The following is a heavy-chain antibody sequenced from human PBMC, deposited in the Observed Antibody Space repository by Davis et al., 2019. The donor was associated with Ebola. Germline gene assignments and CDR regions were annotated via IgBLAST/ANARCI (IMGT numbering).Heavy chain of an antibody. J-gene: IGHJ4*02. CDR1: GYTFSNFW. CDR3: ARFGEGGDYGDF. CDR2: IYPGDSDT. Sequence: PGGSLRLSCKASGYTFSNFWIGWVRQLPGQGLEWMGFIYPGDSDTRYSPSFQGQVTISADRSISTAYLQWISLKASDTARYYCARFGEGGDYGDFWGQGTPVTVSS. V-gene: IGHV5-51*01. D-gene: IGHD4-17*01.